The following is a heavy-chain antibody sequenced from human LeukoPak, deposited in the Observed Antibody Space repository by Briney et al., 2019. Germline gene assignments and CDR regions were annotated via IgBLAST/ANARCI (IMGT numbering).Heavy chain of an antibody. D-gene: IGHD5-12*01. V-gene: IGHV1-18*01. CDR3: ARDLGGYPYYYDY. CDR1: GYTFTTYG. CDR2: ISGYNGKT. J-gene: IGHJ4*02. Sequence: ASVKVSCKASGYTFTTYGISWVRQAPGQGLEWMGWISGYNGKTNYLQKFQGAVTMTTDTSTSTAYMELRSLRSDDTAVYYCARDLGGYPYYYDYWGQGTLVTVSS.